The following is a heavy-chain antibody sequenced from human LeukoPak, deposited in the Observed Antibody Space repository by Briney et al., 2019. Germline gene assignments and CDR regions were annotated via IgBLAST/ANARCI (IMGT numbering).Heavy chain of an antibody. V-gene: IGHV4-39*01. CDR1: GGSISSSSYY. CDR3: ARLGIVPANYYYYGMDV. J-gene: IGHJ6*02. CDR2: IYYSGST. Sequence: SETLSLTCTVSGGSISSSSYYWGWIRQPPGKGLEWIGSIYYSGSTYYNPSLKSRVTISVDTSKNQFSLKLSSVTAADTAAYYCARLGIVPANYYYYGMDVWGQGTTVTVSS. D-gene: IGHD2-2*01.